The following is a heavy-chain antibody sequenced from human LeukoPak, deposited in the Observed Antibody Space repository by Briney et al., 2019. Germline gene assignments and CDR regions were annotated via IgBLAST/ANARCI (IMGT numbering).Heavy chain of an antibody. CDR2: INPNSGGT. D-gene: IGHD2-15*01. Sequence: ASVKVSCKASGYTFTGYYMHWVRQAPGQGLEWMGWINPNSGGTNYAQRFQGRVTMTRDTSISTAYMELSRLRSDDTAVYYCARTGYCSGGSCYSFLAYWGQGTLVTVSS. CDR3: ARTGYCSGGSCYSFLAY. V-gene: IGHV1-2*02. CDR1: GYTFTGYY. J-gene: IGHJ4*02.